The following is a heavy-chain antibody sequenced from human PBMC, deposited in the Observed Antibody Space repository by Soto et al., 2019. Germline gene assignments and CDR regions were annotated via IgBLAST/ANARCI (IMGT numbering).Heavy chain of an antibody. Sequence: HPGGSLRLSCTASGFTFGEYGMSWFRQAPGKGLEWVSFIRSKAYGGTREYAASVKDRFAISRDDSKSIAYLQMNSLKTEDTAVYYCTRVVASGDYYYYGVDVWGQGTTVTVS. D-gene: IGHD2-21*01. CDR3: TRVVASGDYYYYGVDV. V-gene: IGHV3-49*03. CDR2: IRSKAYGGTR. J-gene: IGHJ6*02. CDR1: GFTFGEYG.